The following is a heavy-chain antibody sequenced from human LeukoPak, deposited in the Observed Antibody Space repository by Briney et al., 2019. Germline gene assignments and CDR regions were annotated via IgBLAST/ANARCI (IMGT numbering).Heavy chain of an antibody. J-gene: IGHJ4*02. CDR2: IDKHGSGK. V-gene: IGHV3-7*01. CDR3: ARDGGWGYYDL. D-gene: IGHD3-16*01. Sequence: PGGSLRLSCVASGFTFSTSWVTWVRQAPGKGLEWVANIDKHGSGKYYVDSVEGRFAISRDYASNSVFLQMDSLRAEDTSVYYCARDGGWGYYDLWGQGTPVTVSS. CDR1: GFTFSTSW.